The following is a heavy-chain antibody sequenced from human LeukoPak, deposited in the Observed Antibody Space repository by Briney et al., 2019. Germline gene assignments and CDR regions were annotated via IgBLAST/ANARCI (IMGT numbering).Heavy chain of an antibody. Sequence: GGSLRLSCAASGFTFRNYAMSWVRQAPGKGLEWVSALTGGGSSTYYADSVKGRFTISRDNSKNTLYLQMNSLRAEDTAVYYCACTYSGSYSGPKPWAFDYWGQGTLVTVSS. CDR1: GFTFRNYA. D-gene: IGHD1-26*01. J-gene: IGHJ4*02. CDR2: LTGGGSST. V-gene: IGHV3-23*01. CDR3: ACTYSGSYSGPKPWAFDY.